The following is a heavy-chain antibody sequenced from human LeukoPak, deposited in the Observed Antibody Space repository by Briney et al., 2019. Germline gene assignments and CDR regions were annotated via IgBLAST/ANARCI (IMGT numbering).Heavy chain of an antibody. Sequence: PGRSLRLSCAASGFTFGAYAMHWVRQSPGKGLEWVALISYDGNNEWYADSVKGRFTVSRDNSKNTLYLQMNSLRAEDTAVYYCAKTGRYDTSGYFSIDYWGQGTLVTVSS. CDR1: GFTFGAYA. CDR3: AKTGRYDTSGYFSIDY. CDR2: ISYDGNNE. V-gene: IGHV3-30*04. D-gene: IGHD3-22*01. J-gene: IGHJ4*02.